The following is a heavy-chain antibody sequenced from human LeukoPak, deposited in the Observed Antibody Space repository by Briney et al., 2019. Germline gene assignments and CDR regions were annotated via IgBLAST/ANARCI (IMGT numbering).Heavy chain of an antibody. V-gene: IGHV3-23*01. CDR2: ISGSGDST. J-gene: IGHJ4*02. CDR1: GFTFSSYA. D-gene: IGHD3-10*01. Sequence: TGGSPRLSCAVSGFTFSSYALSWVRQAPGRGLEWVSAISGSGDSTYYAGSVKGRFTISRDNSKNTLYLQMNSLRTEDTALYYCAKGKNTGSYLSHVDYWGQGTLVTVSS. CDR3: AKGKNTGSYLSHVDY.